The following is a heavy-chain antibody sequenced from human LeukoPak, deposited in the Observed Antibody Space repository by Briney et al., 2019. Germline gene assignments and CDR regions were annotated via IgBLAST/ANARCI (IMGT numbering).Heavy chain of an antibody. J-gene: IGHJ6*03. CDR2: IYSGGTT. CDR3: AKDSNSSSWYFSYYYHYYMDV. CDR1: GFTVSSNY. Sequence: GSLRLSCSASGFTVSSNYMSWVRQAPGKGLGLVSVIYSGGTTYYADSVKGRFTVSRDNSKNTLYLQMNSLRAEDTAVYYCAKDSNSSSWYFSYYYHYYMDVWGKGTTVTVSS. D-gene: IGHD6-13*01. V-gene: IGHV3-66*01.